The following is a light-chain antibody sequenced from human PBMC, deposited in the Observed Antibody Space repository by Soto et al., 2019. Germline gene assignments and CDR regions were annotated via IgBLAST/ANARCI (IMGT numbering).Light chain of an antibody. V-gene: IGLV1-44*01. CDR3: AAWDDSLNGYV. CDR1: SSNIGSNT. CDR2: SNN. J-gene: IGLJ1*01. Sequence: QSVLTQPPSASGTPGQRVTISCSGSSSNIGSNTVNWYQQLPGTAPKLLIYSNNQRPSGVPDRFSGSKSGTSASLAISGLQSEDEADYYVAAWDDSLNGYVFGTGTKLTVL.